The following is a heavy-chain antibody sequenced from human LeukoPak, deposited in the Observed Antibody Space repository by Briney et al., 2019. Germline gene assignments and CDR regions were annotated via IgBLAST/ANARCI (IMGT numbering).Heavy chain of an antibody. J-gene: IGHJ4*02. CDR1: RFTFSSYW. V-gene: IGHV3-7*01. CDR2: IKEDGSEK. Sequence: GGSLRLSCAASRFTFSSYWMSWVRQAPGKGLEWVASIKEDGSEKYYVDSVKGRFTVSRDNAKNSLYLQMNSLRGEDTAVYYCARERILLRYFDLHFDQWGQGTLVTVSS. CDR3: ARERILLRYFDLHFDQ. D-gene: IGHD3-9*01.